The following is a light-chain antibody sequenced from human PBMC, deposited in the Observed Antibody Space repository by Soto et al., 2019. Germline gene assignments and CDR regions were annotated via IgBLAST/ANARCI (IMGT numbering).Light chain of an antibody. V-gene: IGKV1-8*01. Sequence: AIRMTQSPSSLSASTGDRVTITCRASQGISSYLAWYQQKPGKAPKLLIYAASTFQSRVPSRLSGSGSGTDFTLTISCLQSEDFATYYCQQYYSYPRTFGQGTKVEIK. J-gene: IGKJ1*01. CDR3: QQYYSYPRT. CDR2: AAS. CDR1: QGISSY.